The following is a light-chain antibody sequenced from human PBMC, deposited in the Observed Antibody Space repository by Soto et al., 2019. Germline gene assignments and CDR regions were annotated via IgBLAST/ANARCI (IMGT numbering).Light chain of an antibody. CDR1: QIIYSW. V-gene: IGKV1-5*03. CDR3: LQYFDYYRT. Sequence: DIQMTQSPSTLSASVGDSVTITCRASQIIYSWLAWYQQKPGNAPKLLIYKSSTVERGVPSRFSGSGSETEFTLTINSLQPDDFATYYGLQYFDYYRTFGQGTKVEFK. CDR2: KSS. J-gene: IGKJ1*01.